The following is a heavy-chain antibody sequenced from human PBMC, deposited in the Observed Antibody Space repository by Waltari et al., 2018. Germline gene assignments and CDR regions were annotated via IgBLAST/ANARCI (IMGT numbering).Heavy chain of an antibody. CDR3: AKWDRVIVSEGGAVDI. D-gene: IGHD3-22*01. J-gene: IGHJ3*02. V-gene: IGHV3-23*01. CDR1: GFTISSNA. CDR2: ISSSGGTI. Sequence: EVQLLESGGALVQPGGSLRLSCAASGFTISSNAMSWVRQAPGKGLEWVSVISSSGGTIYYADSVKGRCTISRDYSKNTLYLQMNSLRAGDTAVYFCAKWDRVIVSEGGAVDIWGQGTMVTVSS.